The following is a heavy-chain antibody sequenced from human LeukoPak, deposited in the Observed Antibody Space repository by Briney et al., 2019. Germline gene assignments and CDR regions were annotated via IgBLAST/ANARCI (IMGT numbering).Heavy chain of an antibody. J-gene: IGHJ3*02. Sequence: SETLSLTCTVSGGSISSSSYYWGWIRQPPGKGLEWIGSISYSGSTYYNPTLKSRVTISVDTSKNQFSLTLSSVTAADTAVYYCARGVRDYGDYFGVDAFDIWGQGTMVTVSS. D-gene: IGHD4-17*01. CDR2: ISYSGST. CDR3: ARGVRDYGDYFGVDAFDI. V-gene: IGHV4-39*07. CDR1: GGSISSSSYY.